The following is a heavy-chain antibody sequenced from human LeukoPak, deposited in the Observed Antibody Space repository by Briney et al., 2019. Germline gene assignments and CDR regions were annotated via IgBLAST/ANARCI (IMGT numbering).Heavy chain of an antibody. V-gene: IGHV4-61*01. CDR1: GGXVSSGTYS. CDR3: ARAQGMAAAGRAYYFDY. CDR2: IFHSGST. J-gene: IGHJ4*02. D-gene: IGHD6-25*01. Sequence: PSETLSLTCTVSGGXVSSGTYSWSWIRQPPGKGLEWIGYIFHSGSTIYNPSLKSRVTISVDTSKNQFSLNLSSVTAADTAVFYCARAQGMAAAGRAYYFDYWGQGTLVTVSS.